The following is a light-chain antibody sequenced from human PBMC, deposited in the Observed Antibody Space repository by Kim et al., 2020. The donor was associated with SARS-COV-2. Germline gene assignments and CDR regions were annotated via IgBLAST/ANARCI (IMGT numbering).Light chain of an antibody. V-gene: IGLV1-44*01. Sequence: QLVLTQPPSASGTPGQRVTISCSGSSSSIGSNTVNWYQQLPGTAPKVVIYNNNQRPSGVPDRFSGSKSGTSASLAISGLQSDDEADYYCAAWDDSLNGWEFGGGTKVTVL. CDR3: AAWDDSLNGWE. J-gene: IGLJ3*02. CDR1: SSSIGSNT. CDR2: NNN.